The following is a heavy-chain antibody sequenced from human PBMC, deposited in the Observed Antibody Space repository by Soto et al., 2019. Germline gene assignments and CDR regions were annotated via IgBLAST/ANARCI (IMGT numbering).Heavy chain of an antibody. J-gene: IGHJ6*03. CDR1: GGSISSYY. CDR2: IYYSGST. D-gene: IGHD2-15*01. Sequence: QVQLQESGPGLVKPSETLSLTCTVSGGSISSYYWSWIRQPPGKGLEWIGYIYYSGSTNYNPSLKSRVTISVDTSKNQFSLKLSSVTAADTAVYYCARPKGGYYYDMDVWGKGTTVTVSS. V-gene: IGHV4-59*08. CDR3: ARPKGGYYYDMDV.